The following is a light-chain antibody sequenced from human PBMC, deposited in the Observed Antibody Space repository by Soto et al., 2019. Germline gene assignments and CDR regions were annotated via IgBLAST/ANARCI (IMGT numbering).Light chain of an antibody. Sequence: DIQMTQSPSTLSASVGDRVTITCRASQSIKNWLAWYQQKPGEAPKFLIYSVSSLQSGVPSRFSGSGYGTDFTLTINSLQPEDFATYYCQRGYTSSITFGQGTRLEIK. CDR3: QRGYTSSIT. CDR2: SVS. CDR1: QSIKNW. V-gene: IGKV1-39*01. J-gene: IGKJ5*01.